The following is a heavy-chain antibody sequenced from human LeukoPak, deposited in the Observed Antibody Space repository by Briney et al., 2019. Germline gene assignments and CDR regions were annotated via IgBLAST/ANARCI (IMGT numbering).Heavy chain of an antibody. CDR1: GGSLTSNSSY. CDR3: ARHGITGTTCSHFDY. Sequence: SETLSLTCTVSGGSLTSNSSYWTWIRQPPGKGLEWIGDIYYSGSTFYNPSLKSRVTISVDTSKNQFSLRLSSLTAADTAVYYCARHGITGTTCSHFDYWGQGTLVSVSS. D-gene: IGHD1-7*01. V-gene: IGHV4-39*01. CDR2: IYYSGST. J-gene: IGHJ4*02.